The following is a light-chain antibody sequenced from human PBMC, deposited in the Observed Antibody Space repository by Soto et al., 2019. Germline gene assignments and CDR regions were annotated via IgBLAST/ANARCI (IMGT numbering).Light chain of an antibody. Sequence: DIQMTQSPSSLSASVGDRVTITCRASQSISRYLIWYQQKSGKAPKLLIYAAASLESGVPSRFSGSGSGTDFTLTISSLQPEDFATYYCQQNYITPLTFGGGTKVDSK. J-gene: IGKJ4*01. CDR2: AAA. CDR3: QQNYITPLT. CDR1: QSISRY. V-gene: IGKV1-39*01.